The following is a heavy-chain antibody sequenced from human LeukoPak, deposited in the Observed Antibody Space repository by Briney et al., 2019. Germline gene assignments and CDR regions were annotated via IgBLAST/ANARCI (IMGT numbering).Heavy chain of an antibody. Sequence: GGSLRLSCAASGFTFSSYAMSWVRQAPGKGLKWVSAISGSGGSTYYADSVKGRFTISRDNPKNTLYLQMNSLRAEDTAVYYCAKGEMTYYDAFDIWGQGTMVTVSS. CDR1: GFTFSSYA. V-gene: IGHV3-23*01. CDR2: ISGSGGST. D-gene: IGHD1-26*01. J-gene: IGHJ3*02. CDR3: AKGEMTYYDAFDI.